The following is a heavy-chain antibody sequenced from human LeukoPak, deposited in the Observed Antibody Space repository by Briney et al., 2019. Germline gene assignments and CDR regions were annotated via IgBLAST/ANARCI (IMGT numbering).Heavy chain of an antibody. CDR2: ISWNSGSI. V-gene: IGHV3-9*01. D-gene: IGHD4-11*01. CDR1: GFTFDDYA. J-gene: IGHJ6*02. Sequence: GGSLRLSCAASGFTFDDYAMHWVRQAPGKGLEWVSGISWNSGSIGYADSVKGRFTISRDNAKNSLYLQMNSLRAEDTAVYYCARAPHYSNYGPYYYGMDVWGQGTTVTVSS. CDR3: ARAPHYSNYGPYYYGMDV.